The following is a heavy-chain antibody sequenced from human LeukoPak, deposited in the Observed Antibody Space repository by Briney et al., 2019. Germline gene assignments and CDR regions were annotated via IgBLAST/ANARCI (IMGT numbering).Heavy chain of an antibody. V-gene: IGHV3-30*02. CDR3: ATHCSGTACHRDY. Sequence: GGSLRLSCAASGFTFGSSAMHWVRQTPGKGVECVAFIQFDGSYKHYSDSVKGRFTISRDNSKNTLYLEMNSLRPEDTAVYYCATHCSGTACHRDYWGQGTLVTVSS. D-gene: IGHD2-2*01. CDR2: IQFDGSYK. CDR1: GFTFGSSA. J-gene: IGHJ4*02.